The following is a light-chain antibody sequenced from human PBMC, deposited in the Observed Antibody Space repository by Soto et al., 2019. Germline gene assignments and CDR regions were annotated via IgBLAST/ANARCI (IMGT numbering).Light chain of an antibody. Sequence: QSVLTQPPSVSGAPGQRVTFSCTGSSSNIGAVYDVHWYQHLPGTAPKLLIYGNSNRPSGVPDRFSGSKSGTSASLAITGLQAEDEADYYCQSYDSSLSGSVFGGGTKLNVL. CDR3: QSYDSSLSGSV. CDR2: GNS. J-gene: IGLJ2*01. V-gene: IGLV1-40*01. CDR1: SSNIGAVYD.